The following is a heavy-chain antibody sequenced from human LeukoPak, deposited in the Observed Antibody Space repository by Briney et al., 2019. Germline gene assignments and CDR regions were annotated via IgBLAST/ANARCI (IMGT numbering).Heavy chain of an antibody. CDR3: ARAQGGYFDY. V-gene: IGHV4-59*12. Sequence: SETLSLTCTVSGGSISSYYWSWIRQPPGKGLEWIGYIYYSGSTNYNPSLKSRVTMSVDTSKNQFSLKLSSVTAADTAVYYCARAQGGYFDYWGQGTLVTVSS. CDR2: IYYSGST. CDR1: GGSISSYY. D-gene: IGHD6-13*01. J-gene: IGHJ4*02.